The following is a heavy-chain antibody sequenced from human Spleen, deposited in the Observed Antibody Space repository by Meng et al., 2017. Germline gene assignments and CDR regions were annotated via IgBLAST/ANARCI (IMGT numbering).Heavy chain of an antibody. D-gene: IGHD6-13*01. CDR1: GYTFPDYW. CDR2: INPKSGDT. V-gene: IGHV1-2*06. J-gene: IGHJ4*02. CDR3: ARDEDISAAGKLFGDY. Sequence: VPLWQAGAEVKKPGASVKVSCKASGYTFPDYWLHWVRRAPGQGLEWMGRINPKSGDTHYAQRFQGRVTMTGDTSISTAYMELSGLRSDDTAMYYCARDEDISAAGKLFGDYWGQGTLVTVSS.